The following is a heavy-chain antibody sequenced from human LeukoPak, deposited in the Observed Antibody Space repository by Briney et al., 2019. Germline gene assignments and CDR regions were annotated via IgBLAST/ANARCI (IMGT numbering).Heavy chain of an antibody. D-gene: IGHD5-18*01. J-gene: IGHJ4*02. CDR1: GYSFTTHW. V-gene: IGHV5-51*01. Sequence: GESMQISCKASGYSFTTHWIGWVRQMPGKGLEWMGIIYPGDSDTRYSPSFQGHVTISADKSISTAYLQWSSLKASDTAMYYCARRDRTAMGNFDYWGQGTLVTVSS. CDR2: IYPGDSDT. CDR3: ARRDRTAMGNFDY.